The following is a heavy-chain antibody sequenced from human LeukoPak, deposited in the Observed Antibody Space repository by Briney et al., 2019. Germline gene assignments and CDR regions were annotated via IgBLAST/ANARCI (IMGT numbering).Heavy chain of an antibody. CDR3: ARLDTVTGYFDY. CDR2: IYYSGST. CDR1: GGAISSYY. J-gene: IGHJ4*02. Sequence: SETLSLTCTVSGGAISSYYWSWIRQPPGKGLEWIGYIYYSGSTNYNPSLKSRVTISVDTSTTQFSLKLSSVTAADTAVYYCARLDTVTGYFDYWGQGTLVTVSS. D-gene: IGHD4-17*01. V-gene: IGHV4-59*01.